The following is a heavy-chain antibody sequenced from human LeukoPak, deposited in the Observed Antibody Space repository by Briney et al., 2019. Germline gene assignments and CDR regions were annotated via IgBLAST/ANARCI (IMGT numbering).Heavy chain of an antibody. CDR1: GFTFSSFA. V-gene: IGHV3-30-3*01. CDR2: ISYDGSNK. D-gene: IGHD3-22*01. J-gene: IGHJ4*02. CDR3: ARDLSGYSFDY. Sequence: SGGSLRLSCAASGFTFSSFAMHWVRQAPGKGLEWVAVISYDGSNKYYADSVKGRFTISRDNSKNTLYLQMNSLRAEDTAVYYCARDLSGYSFDYWGQGTLVTVSS.